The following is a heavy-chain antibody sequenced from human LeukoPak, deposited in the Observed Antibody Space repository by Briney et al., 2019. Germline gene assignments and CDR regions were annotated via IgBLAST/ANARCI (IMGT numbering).Heavy chain of an antibody. D-gene: IGHD6-6*01. V-gene: IGHV3-23*01. J-gene: IGHJ4*02. Sequence: PGGSLRLSCAASGFTFSSYVMSWVRQAPGKGLEWVSGISGSGGSTDYADSVKGRFTISRDNSKNMLYLQMNSLRAEDTAVYYCAKWKYSNSGIDDYWGQGTLVTVSS. CDR1: GFTFSSYV. CDR3: AKWKYSNSGIDDY. CDR2: ISGSGGST.